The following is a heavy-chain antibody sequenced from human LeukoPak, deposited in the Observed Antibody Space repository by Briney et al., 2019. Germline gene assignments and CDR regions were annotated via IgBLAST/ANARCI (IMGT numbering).Heavy chain of an antibody. J-gene: IGHJ4*02. D-gene: IGHD1-26*01. Sequence: QPGWSLRLSCAASVFTFGTYLMTCVRPAPGKGLEWVSNINQDGSDKYYVDSVKGRFTISRDNARNSLYLKMNSLRVGDTGVYYCERDRSRGCDHWGQGTLVTVSS. CDR2: INQDGSDK. CDR1: VFTFGTYL. V-gene: IGHV3-7*03. CDR3: ERDRSRGCDH.